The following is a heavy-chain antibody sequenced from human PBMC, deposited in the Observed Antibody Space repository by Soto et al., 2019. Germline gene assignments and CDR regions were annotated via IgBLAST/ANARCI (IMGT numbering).Heavy chain of an antibody. CDR3: AHRRKGAYGLGYFDH. D-gene: IGHD4-17*01. V-gene: IGHV2-5*02. J-gene: IGHJ4*02. Sequence: ITLKESGPTLVKPTQTLTLTCTFSGFSLRSSGAGVGWIRQPPGKALEWLALIYWDDDKRYSPSLKSRLTITKDTSKNQVVLTMTNMDPVDTATYYCAHRRKGAYGLGYFDHWGQGTLVTVSS. CDR1: GFSLRSSGAG. CDR2: IYWDDDK.